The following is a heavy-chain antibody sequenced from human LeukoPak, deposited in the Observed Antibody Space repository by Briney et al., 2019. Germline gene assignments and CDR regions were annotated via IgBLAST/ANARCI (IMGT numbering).Heavy chain of an antibody. Sequence: SVKVSCKASGGTFSSYAISWVRQAPGQGLEWMGGIIPIFGTANYAQRFQGRVTITADESTSTAYMELSSLRSEDTAVYYCASRLGYCSGGSCYLPLDYWGQGTLVTVSS. CDR1: GGTFSSYA. V-gene: IGHV1-69*01. CDR3: ASRLGYCSGGSCYLPLDY. CDR2: IIPIFGTA. J-gene: IGHJ4*02. D-gene: IGHD2-15*01.